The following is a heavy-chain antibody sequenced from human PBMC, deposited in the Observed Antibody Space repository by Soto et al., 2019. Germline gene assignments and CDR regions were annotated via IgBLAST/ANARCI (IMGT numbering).Heavy chain of an antibody. Sequence: EVQLSESGGALVQPGGSLRLSCAGSGFTFSNYAMSWVRQAPGKGLEWVSAITGDGGSTLYAESVKGRFTISRDDSKRTLYLQMINLRDEDTAVYYCAKDSPYKAVAGDFENWGQGTLVTVSS. CDR3: AKDSPYKAVAGDFEN. D-gene: IGHD6-19*01. V-gene: IGHV3-23*01. CDR2: ITGDGGST. CDR1: GFTFSNYA. J-gene: IGHJ1*01.